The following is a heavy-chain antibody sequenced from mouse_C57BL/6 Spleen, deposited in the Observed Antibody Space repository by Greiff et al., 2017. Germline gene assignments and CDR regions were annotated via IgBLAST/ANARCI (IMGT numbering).Heavy chain of an antibody. V-gene: IGHV1-72*01. J-gene: IGHJ4*01. CDR1: GYTFTSYW. CDR3: ARSGGGYYGAEYYAMDY. Sequence: QVQLQQPGAELVKPGASVKLSCKASGYTFTSYWMHWVKQRPGRGLEWIGRIDPNSGGTKYNEKFKSKATLTLDKPSSTAYMQLSSLTSEDSAVYYCARSGGGYYGAEYYAMDYWGQGTSVTVSS. D-gene: IGHD2-3*01. CDR2: IDPNSGGT.